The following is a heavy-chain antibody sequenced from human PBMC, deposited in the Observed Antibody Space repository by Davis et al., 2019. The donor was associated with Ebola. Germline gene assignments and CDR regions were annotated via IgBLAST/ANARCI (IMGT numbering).Heavy chain of an antibody. CDR2: ISSSGSTI. CDR1: GFTFSDYY. V-gene: IGHV3-11*04. CDR3: ARGHGWYSSGCDY. D-gene: IGHD6-19*01. J-gene: IGHJ4*02. Sequence: GESLKISCAASGFTFSDYYMSWIRQAPGKGLEWVSYISSSGSTIYYADSVKGRFTISRDNSKNTLYLQMNSLRAEDTAVYYCARGHGWYSSGCDYWGQGTLVTVSS.